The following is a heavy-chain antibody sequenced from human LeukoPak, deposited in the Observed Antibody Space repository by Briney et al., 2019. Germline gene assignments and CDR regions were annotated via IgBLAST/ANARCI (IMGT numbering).Heavy chain of an antibody. V-gene: IGHV1-2*02. CDR2: INPNSGGT. CDR1: GYTFTGYY. D-gene: IGHD5-24*01. CDR3: ARDGEMATYGPFDY. Sequence: ASVKVSCKASGYTFTGYYMHWVRQAPGQGLEWMGWINPNSGGTNYAQKFQGRVTMTRDTSISTAYMELSRLRSDDTAVYYCARDGEMATYGPFDYWGQGTLVTVSS. J-gene: IGHJ4*02.